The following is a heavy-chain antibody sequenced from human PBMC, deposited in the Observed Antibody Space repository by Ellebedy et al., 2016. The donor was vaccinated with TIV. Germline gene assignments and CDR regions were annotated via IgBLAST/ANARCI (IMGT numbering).Heavy chain of an antibody. D-gene: IGHD1-1*01. CDR2: INPDGSAD. CDR1: GFIISGDG. V-gene: IGHV3-7*03. Sequence: GESLKISCAASGFIISGDGMSWVRQAPGKGLEWVAHINPDGSADYYVDSVKGRFTISRDNAKRSLFLQMNSLRVDDTAVYYCADDPWGVGPAFDIWGQGTMVTVSS. J-gene: IGHJ3*02. CDR3: ADDPWGVGPAFDI.